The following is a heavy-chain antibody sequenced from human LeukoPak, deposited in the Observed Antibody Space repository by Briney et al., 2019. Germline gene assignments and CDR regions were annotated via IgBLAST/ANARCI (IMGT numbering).Heavy chain of an antibody. Sequence: GGSLRLSCAASGFTFSSSWMDWVRQAPGKGLEWVANIKQDGSEKYYVDSVKGRFTISRDNAKNSLYLQMNTLRADDTAVYYCASLDYWGQGTLVTVSS. CDR3: ASLDY. CDR1: GFTFSSSW. V-gene: IGHV3-7*01. J-gene: IGHJ4*02. CDR2: IKQDGSEK.